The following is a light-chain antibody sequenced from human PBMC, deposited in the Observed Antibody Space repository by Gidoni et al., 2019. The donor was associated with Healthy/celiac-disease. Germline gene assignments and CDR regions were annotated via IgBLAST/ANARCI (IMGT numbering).Light chain of an antibody. Sequence: SSDLTQNPAVSVAWGQTVRITCQGDRLRSYYASWYQQKPGQAPVLVIYGENNRPSGIPDRFSGSSSGNTASLTITGAQAEDEADYYCKSRDSSGNRGVFATGTKVTVL. CDR1: RLRSYY. CDR3: KSRDSSGNRGV. J-gene: IGLJ1*01. V-gene: IGLV3-19*01. CDR2: GEN.